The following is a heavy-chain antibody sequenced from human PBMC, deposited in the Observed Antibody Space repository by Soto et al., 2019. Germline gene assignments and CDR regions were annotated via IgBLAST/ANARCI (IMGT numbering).Heavy chain of an antibody. CDR1: GFTVSSNY. J-gene: IGHJ6*02. D-gene: IGHD2-15*01. Sequence: GGSLRLSCAASGFTVSSNYMSWVRQAPGKGLEWVSVIYSGGSTYYADSVKGRFTISRDNSKNTLYLQMNSLRAEDTAVYYCARDFFWCSGGSCYSVGTDVWGLGTTVTVSS. CDR3: ARDFFWCSGGSCYSVGTDV. CDR2: IYSGGST. V-gene: IGHV3-53*01.